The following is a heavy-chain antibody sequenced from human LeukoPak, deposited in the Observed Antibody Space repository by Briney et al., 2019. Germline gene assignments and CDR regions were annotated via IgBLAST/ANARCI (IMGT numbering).Heavy chain of an antibody. CDR1: GGSISSYY. V-gene: IGHV4-59*01. CDR2: IYYSGYT. J-gene: IGHJ3*02. Sequence: SETLSLTCTVSGGSISSYYWSWIRQPPGKGLEYIGYIYYSGYTNYNPSLKSRVTISVDTSKNQFSLKLSSVTAADTAVYYCARDTPRKYSSSSYAFDIWGQGTMVTVSS. CDR3: ARDTPRKYSSSSYAFDI. D-gene: IGHD6-6*01.